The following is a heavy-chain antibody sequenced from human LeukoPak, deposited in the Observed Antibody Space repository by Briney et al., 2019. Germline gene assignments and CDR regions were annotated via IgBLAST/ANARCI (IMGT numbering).Heavy chain of an antibody. J-gene: IGHJ4*02. CDR1: GGSISSGGYY. CDR3: RYCSSTSCPIDY. D-gene: IGHD2-2*01. V-gene: IGHV4-30-2*01. CDR2: IYHSGST. Sequence: PSETLSLTCTVSGGSISSGGYYWSWIRQPPGKGLEWIGYIYHSGSTYYNPSLKSRVTISVDRSKNQFSLKLSSVTAADTAVYYCRYCSSTSCPIDYWGQGTLVTVSS.